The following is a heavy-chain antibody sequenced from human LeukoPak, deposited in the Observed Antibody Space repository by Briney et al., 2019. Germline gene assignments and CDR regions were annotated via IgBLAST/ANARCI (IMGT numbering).Heavy chain of an antibody. D-gene: IGHD3-9*01. CDR2: INHSGST. Sequence: SETLSLTCAVYGGSFSGYYWSWIRQPPGKGLEWIGEINHSGSTNYNPSLKSRVTISVDTSKNQFSLKLSSVTAADTAVYYCARHSEGYDILTGYFPTLFDYWGQGTLVTVSS. V-gene: IGHV4-34*01. CDR1: GGSFSGYY. J-gene: IGHJ4*02. CDR3: ARHSEGYDILTGYFPTLFDY.